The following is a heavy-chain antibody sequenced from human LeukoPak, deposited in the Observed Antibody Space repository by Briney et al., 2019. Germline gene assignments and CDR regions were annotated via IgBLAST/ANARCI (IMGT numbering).Heavy chain of an antibody. CDR3: AELGITMIGGV. D-gene: IGHD3-10*02. CDR2: ISSSGSTI. V-gene: IGHV3-48*03. CDR1: GFIFNTYV. Sequence: GGSLRLSCAASGFIFNTYVMHWVRQAPGKGLEWVSYISSSGSTIYYADSVKGRFTISRDNAKNSLYLQMNSLRAEDTAVYYCAELGITMIGGVWGKGTTVTISS. J-gene: IGHJ6*04.